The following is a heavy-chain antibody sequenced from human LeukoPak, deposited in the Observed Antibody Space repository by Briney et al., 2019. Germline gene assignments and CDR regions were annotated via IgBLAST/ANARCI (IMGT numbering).Heavy chain of an antibody. J-gene: IGHJ4*02. CDR2: ISYDGSNK. CDR3: ARGGGAAAGTVVYY. CDR1: GLTFSSYA. V-gene: IGHV3-30-3*01. Sequence: PGGSLRLSCAASGLTFSSYAMHWVRQAPGKGLEWVAVISYDGSNKYYADSVKGRFTISRDNSKNTLYLQMNSLRAEDTAVYYCARGGGAAAGTVVYYWGQGTLVTVSS. D-gene: IGHD6-13*01.